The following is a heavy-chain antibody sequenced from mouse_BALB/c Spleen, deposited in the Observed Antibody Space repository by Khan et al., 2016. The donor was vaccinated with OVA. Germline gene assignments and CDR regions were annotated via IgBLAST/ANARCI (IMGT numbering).Heavy chain of an antibody. J-gene: IGHJ3*01. CDR2: IYPGSNNT. CDR3: EREWGAWFPY. CDR1: GYTFTDYN. V-gene: IGHV1-77*01. Sequence: QVQLKESGAELARPGASVKLSCKASGYTFTDYNINWVKQRTGQGLEWIGEIYPGSNNTYYNEKFKGKATLTADKSSSTAYMQLSSLTSEDSVVYFCEREWGAWFPYRGQGNLVTVSA.